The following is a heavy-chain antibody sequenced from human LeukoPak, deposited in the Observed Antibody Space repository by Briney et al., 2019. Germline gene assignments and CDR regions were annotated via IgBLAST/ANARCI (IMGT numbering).Heavy chain of an antibody. V-gene: IGHV4-59*02. CDR1: GASVGGNH. CDR3: AKRIGSYWY. Sequence: SETLSLTCAVSGASVGGNHWSWIRQPPGKGLEWIGHIDYSGSTSYNPSLKSRLTISIDTSKDQFSLYLSSVTAADTGVYYCAKRIGSYWYWGQGTLVTVSS. CDR2: IDYSGST. D-gene: IGHD1-26*01. J-gene: IGHJ4*02.